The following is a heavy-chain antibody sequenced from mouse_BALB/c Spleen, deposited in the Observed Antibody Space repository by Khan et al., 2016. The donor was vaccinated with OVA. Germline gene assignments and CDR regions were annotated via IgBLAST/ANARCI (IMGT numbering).Heavy chain of an antibody. CDR2: IWAGGST. V-gene: IGHV2-9*02. D-gene: IGHD1-3*01. J-gene: IGHJ2*01. CDR1: GFSLTSYG. Sequence: VQLDESGPGLVAPSQSLSITCTVSGFSLTSYGVHWVRQPPGKGLEWLGVIWAGGSTNYNAALISRLSISKDNSKSQVFLKKNSLQTYDTAMYYCARLDDIWGQGTTLTVSS. CDR3: ARLDDI.